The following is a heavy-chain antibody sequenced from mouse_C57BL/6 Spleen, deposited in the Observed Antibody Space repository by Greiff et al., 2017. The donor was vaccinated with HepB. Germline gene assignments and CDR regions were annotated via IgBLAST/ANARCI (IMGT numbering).Heavy chain of an antibody. V-gene: IGHV1-19*01. CDR2: INPYNGGT. Sequence: VQLQQSGPVLVKPGASVKMSCKASGYTFTDYYMNWVKQSHGKSLEWIGVINPYNGGTSYNQKFKGKATLTVDKSSSTAYMELNSLTSEDSAVYYCAREGTVVATRAWFAYWGQGTLVTVSA. CDR3: AREGTVVATRAWFAY. D-gene: IGHD1-1*01. CDR1: GYTFTDYY. J-gene: IGHJ3*01.